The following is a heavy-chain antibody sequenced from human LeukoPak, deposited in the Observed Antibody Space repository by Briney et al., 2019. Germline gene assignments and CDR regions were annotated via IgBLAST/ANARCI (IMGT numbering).Heavy chain of an antibody. CDR1: GFTFSSYA. CDR3: AKDAPIAAAGTNWFDP. CDR2: ISGSGGST. J-gene: IGHJ5*02. D-gene: IGHD6-13*01. V-gene: IGHV3-23*01. Sequence: PGGSLRLSCAAPGFTFSSYAMSWVRQAPGKGLEWVSAISGSGGSTYYADSVKGRFTISRDNSKNTLYLQMNSLRAEDTAVYYCAKDAPIAAAGTNWFDPWGQGTLVTVSS.